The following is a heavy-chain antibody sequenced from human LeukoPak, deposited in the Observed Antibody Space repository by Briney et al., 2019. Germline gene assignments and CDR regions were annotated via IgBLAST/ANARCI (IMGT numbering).Heavy chain of an antibody. Sequence: SETLSLTCAVSGGSISTYYWSWIRQPPMKGLEWIGYIHYSGSTNYNPSLKSRVTISVDTSKNQFSLRLSSVTAADTAVYYCARGWGYFDFWGQGTLLTVSS. CDR3: ARGWGYFDF. V-gene: IGHV4-59*01. CDR1: GGSISTYY. CDR2: IHYSGST. J-gene: IGHJ4*02. D-gene: IGHD3-16*01.